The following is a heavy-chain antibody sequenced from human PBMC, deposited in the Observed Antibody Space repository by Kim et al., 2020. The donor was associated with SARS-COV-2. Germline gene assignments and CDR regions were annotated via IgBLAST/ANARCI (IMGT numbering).Heavy chain of an antibody. D-gene: IGHD6-6*01. CDR3: AKAQSFSSSSEYFDS. V-gene: IGHV3-23*01. J-gene: IGHJ4*02. Sequence: ADSVKGRFTVSRDNFKNTVFLQMDSLRVEDTAMYYCAKAQSFSSSSEYFDSWGQGTPVTVSS.